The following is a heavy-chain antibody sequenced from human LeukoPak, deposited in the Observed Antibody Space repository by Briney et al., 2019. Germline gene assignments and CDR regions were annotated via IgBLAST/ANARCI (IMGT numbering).Heavy chain of an antibody. Sequence: GGSLRLSCAASGFTFSSYEMNWVRQAPGKGLEWISYISSSGSTVYYADSVKGRFTISRDNAEKSLYLEMNSLRADDTAVYYCARGPRIMVTDYWGQGTQVTVSS. CDR3: ARGPRIMVTDY. CDR2: ISSSGSTV. CDR1: GFTFSSYE. D-gene: IGHD5-18*01. J-gene: IGHJ4*02. V-gene: IGHV3-48*03.